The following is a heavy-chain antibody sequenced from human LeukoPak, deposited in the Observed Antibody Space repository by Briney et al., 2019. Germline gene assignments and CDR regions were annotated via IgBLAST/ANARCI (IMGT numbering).Heavy chain of an antibody. V-gene: IGHV4-30-2*01. D-gene: IGHD3-22*01. J-gene: IGHJ6*02. CDR2: IYHSGST. CDR1: GGSISSSSYY. Sequence: SETLSLTCTVSGGSISSSSYYWGWIRQPPGKGLEWIGYIYHSGSTYYNPSLKSRVTISVDRSKNQFSLKLSSVTAADTAVYYCARGGDYYDSSGRNYYYYGMDVWGQGTTVTVSS. CDR3: ARGGDYYDSSGRNYYYYGMDV.